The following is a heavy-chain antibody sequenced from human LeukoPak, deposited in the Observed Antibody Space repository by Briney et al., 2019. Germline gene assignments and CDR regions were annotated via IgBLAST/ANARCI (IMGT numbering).Heavy chain of an antibody. Sequence: GGSLRLSCTASGFTFTTYAMTWVRQAPGKGLEWVSSISGSGGSTYYADSVKGRFTISRDNSKNTLYLQMNSLRAEDTAVYYCAKDRGTWLLDIWGQGTMVTVSS. J-gene: IGHJ3*02. CDR2: ISGSGGST. CDR3: AKDRGTWLLDI. V-gene: IGHV3-23*01. D-gene: IGHD1/OR15-1a*01. CDR1: GFTFTTYA.